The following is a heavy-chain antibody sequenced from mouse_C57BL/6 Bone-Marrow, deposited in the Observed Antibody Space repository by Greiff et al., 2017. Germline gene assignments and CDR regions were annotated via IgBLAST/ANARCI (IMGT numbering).Heavy chain of an antibody. CDR2: IRNKSNGYTT. V-gene: IGHV7-3*01. CDR1: GFTFTDYY. D-gene: IGHD1-1*01. CDR3: AIYIPLFYYYWVDFEF. Sequence: EVKLVESGGGLVLPGGSLSLSCAASGFTFTDYYMSWVRQPPGKALEWLGFIRNKSNGYTTEYSASVKGLFTISRGNSQSIRYLQMNALRAEDSATEYCAIYIPLFYYYWVDFEFWGTVTTVTVSS. J-gene: IGHJ1*03.